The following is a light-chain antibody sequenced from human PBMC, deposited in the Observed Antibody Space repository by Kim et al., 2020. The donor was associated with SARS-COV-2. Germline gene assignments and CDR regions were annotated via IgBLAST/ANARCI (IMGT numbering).Light chain of an antibody. V-gene: IGLV3-1*01. CDR3: QAWDSSTGV. CDR2: QDS. Sequence: VSPGQPASITCSGDKLGDKYACWYQQKPGQSPVLVIYQDSKRPSGIPERFSGSNSGNTATLTISGTQAMDEADYYCQAWDSSTGVFGGGTQLTVL. J-gene: IGLJ2*01. CDR1: KLGDKY.